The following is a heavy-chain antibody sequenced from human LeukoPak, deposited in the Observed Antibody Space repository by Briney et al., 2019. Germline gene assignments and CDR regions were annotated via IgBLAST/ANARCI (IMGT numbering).Heavy chain of an antibody. D-gene: IGHD3-10*01. V-gene: IGHV3-33*01. J-gene: IGHJ4*02. Sequence: PGGSLRLSCAASGFTFSSYGMHWVRQAPGKGLEWVAVIWYDGSNKYYADSVKGRFTISRDNSKNTLYLQMNSLRAEDTAVYYCASDGSGSYRNPPDYWGQGTLVTVSS. CDR3: ASDGSGSYRNPPDY. CDR1: GFTFSSYG. CDR2: IWYDGSNK.